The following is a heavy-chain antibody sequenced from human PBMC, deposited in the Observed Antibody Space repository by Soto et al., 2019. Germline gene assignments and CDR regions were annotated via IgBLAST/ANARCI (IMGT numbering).Heavy chain of an antibody. D-gene: IGHD3-10*01. Sequence: SETLSLTCTVFGGSISSYYWSWIRQPPGKGLEWIGYIYYSGSTNYNPSLKSRVTISVDTSKNQFSLKLSSVTAADTAVYYCARLRLLWFGEQTKEYYMDVWGKGTTVTVSS. CDR1: GGSISSYY. CDR3: ARLRLLWFGEQTKEYYMDV. J-gene: IGHJ6*03. V-gene: IGHV4-59*01. CDR2: IYYSGST.